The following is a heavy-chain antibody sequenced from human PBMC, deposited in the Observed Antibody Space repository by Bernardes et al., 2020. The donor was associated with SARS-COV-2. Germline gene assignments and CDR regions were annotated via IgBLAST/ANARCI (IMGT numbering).Heavy chain of an antibody. D-gene: IGHD6-13*01. CDR3: AKDMIAAAGTWHYYYYYGMDV. CDR2: ISWNSGSI. J-gene: IGHJ6*02. Sequence: GGSLRLSCAASGFTFGDYAMHWVRQAPGKGLEWVSGISWNSGSIGYADSVKGRFTISRDNAKNSLYLQMNSLRAEDTALYYCAKDMIAAAGTWHYYYYYGMDVWGQGNTVTVS. CDR1: GFTFGDYA. V-gene: IGHV3-9*01.